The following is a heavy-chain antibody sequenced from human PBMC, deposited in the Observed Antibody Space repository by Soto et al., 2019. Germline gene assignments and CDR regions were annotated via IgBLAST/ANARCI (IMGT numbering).Heavy chain of an antibody. CDR1: GFTFSGHW. V-gene: IGHV3-74*01. D-gene: IGHD6-19*01. CDR3: AREGSGWSLDY. J-gene: IGHJ4*02. Sequence: PGGSLRLSCAASGFTFSGHWMHWVRQPPGEGLVWVSRFNRDGSSTTYADSVKGRFTISRDIAKNTLYLQMNSLRAEDTAVYYCAREGSGWSLDYWGQGTLVTVSS. CDR2: FNRDGSST.